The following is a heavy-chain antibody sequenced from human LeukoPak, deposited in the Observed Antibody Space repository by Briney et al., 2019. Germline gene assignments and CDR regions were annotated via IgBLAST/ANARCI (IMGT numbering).Heavy chain of an antibody. D-gene: IGHD2-15*01. CDR3: ARGRRYCSGGSCYPLDS. V-gene: IGHV5-51*01. Sequence: GESLKISCKGSGYTFTSYWIAWVRQMPGKGLEWMGIIYPGDSDTRYSPSFQGQVTISADESISTAYLQWSSLKASDTAMYYCARGRRYCSGGSCYPLDSWSQGTLVTVSS. J-gene: IGHJ4*02. CDR2: IYPGDSDT. CDR1: GYTFTSYW.